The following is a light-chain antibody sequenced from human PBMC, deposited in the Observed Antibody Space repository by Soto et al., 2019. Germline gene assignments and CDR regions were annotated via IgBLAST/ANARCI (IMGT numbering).Light chain of an antibody. V-gene: IGKV3-11*01. CDR1: QSVSSY. CDR3: QQRSIWPLT. J-gene: IGKJ5*01. CDR2: DAS. Sequence: EVVLTQSPATLSLSPGDRATLSCRASQSVSSYFAWYQQKPGQAPRILIYDASNRATGIPARFSGSGAGTDFTLTISSLEAEDFAVYYCQQRSIWPLTFGQGTRLEIK.